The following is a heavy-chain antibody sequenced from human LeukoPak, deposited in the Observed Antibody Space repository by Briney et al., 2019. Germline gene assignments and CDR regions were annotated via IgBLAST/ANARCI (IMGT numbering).Heavy chain of an antibody. V-gene: IGHV3-66*01. CDR3: ARDSMIVGWYFQH. D-gene: IGHD3-22*01. CDR1: GFTVSSNY. Sequence: GGSLRLSCAASGFTVSSNYMSWVRQAPGKGLEWVSVISSGGSTNYAGSVKGRFHISRDNSKNTLNLQMNSLRAEDTAVYYCARDSMIVGWYFQHWGQGTLVTVSS. CDR2: ISSGGST. J-gene: IGHJ1*01.